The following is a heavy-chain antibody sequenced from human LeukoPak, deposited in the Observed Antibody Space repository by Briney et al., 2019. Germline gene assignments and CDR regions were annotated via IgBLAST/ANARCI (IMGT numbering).Heavy chain of an antibody. V-gene: IGHV3-30*01. D-gene: IGHD3-10*01. J-gene: IGHJ4*02. CDR1: GFTFSAYE. Sequence: GGSLRLSCAASGFTFSAYEMNWVRQAPGKGLEWVALISYHGDITYYADSVKGRFTLSRDNSKTTLFLQLNSLRAEDTAVYYCARDSTYYYDSGSSGPHYFDFWGQGTLVTVSS. CDR2: ISYHGDIT. CDR3: ARDSTYYYDSGSSGPHYFDF.